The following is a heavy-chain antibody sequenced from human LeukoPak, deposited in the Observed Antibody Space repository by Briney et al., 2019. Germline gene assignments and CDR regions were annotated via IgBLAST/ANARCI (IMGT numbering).Heavy chain of an antibody. CDR3: VKDRDYYGSGTYGWFDP. J-gene: IGHJ5*02. CDR2: IIFDGSST. CDR1: GFTFNNYW. V-gene: IGHV3-74*01. Sequence: GGSLRLSCVASGFTFNNYWLHWVRQAPGKGLVWVSGIIFDGSSTRYADSMKGRFTISRDNAKNTLYLQMNSLRAEDTAVYYCVKDRDYYGSGTYGWFDPWGQGTLVIVSS. D-gene: IGHD3-10*01.